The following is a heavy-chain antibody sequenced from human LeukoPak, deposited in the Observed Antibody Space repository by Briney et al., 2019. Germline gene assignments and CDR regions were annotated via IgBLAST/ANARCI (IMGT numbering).Heavy chain of an antibody. V-gene: IGHV3-9*01. D-gene: IGHD6-19*01. Sequence: GGSLRLSCAASGFTFDDYAMHWVRQAPGKGLEWVSGISWNSGSIGYADSVKGRFTISRDNSKNTHYLQMNSLRAEDTAVYYCAKTVIYTSGWYRFDYWGQGTLVTVSS. J-gene: IGHJ4*02. CDR1: GFTFDDYA. CDR3: AKTVIYTSGWYRFDY. CDR2: ISWNSGSI.